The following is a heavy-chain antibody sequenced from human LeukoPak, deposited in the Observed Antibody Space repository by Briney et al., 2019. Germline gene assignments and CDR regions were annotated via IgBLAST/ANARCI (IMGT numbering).Heavy chain of an antibody. CDR2: ISYDGSNK. J-gene: IGHJ4*02. Sequence: GGSLRLSCAASGFTFSSYGMHWVRQAPGKGLEWVAVISYDGSNKYHADSVKGRFTISRDNSKNTLYLQMNSLRAEDTAVYYCAKDLVGATSYWGQGTLVTVSS. V-gene: IGHV3-30*18. D-gene: IGHD1-26*01. CDR1: GFTFSSYG. CDR3: AKDLVGATSY.